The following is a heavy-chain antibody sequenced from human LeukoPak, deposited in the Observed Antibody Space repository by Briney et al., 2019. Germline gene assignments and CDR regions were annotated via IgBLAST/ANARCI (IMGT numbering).Heavy chain of an antibody. Sequence: EASVKVSCKASGYTFTSYAMHWVRQAPGQRFEWMGWINAGNGNTKYSQKFQGRVTITRDTSASTAYTELSSLRSEDTAVYYCAREVREHYDSSGHFDYWGQGTLVTVSS. J-gene: IGHJ4*02. D-gene: IGHD3-22*01. CDR1: GYTFTSYA. CDR3: AREVREHYDSSGHFDY. V-gene: IGHV1-3*01. CDR2: INAGNGNT.